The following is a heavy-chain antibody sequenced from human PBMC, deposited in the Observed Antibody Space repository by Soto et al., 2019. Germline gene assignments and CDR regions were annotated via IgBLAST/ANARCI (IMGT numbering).Heavy chain of an antibody. CDR1: GGSISSYY. CDR2: IYHSGST. Sequence: PSETLSLTCTVSGGSISSYYWSWIRQPPGKGLEWIGEIYHSGSTNYNPSLKSRVTISVDTSKNQFSLKLSSVTAADTAVYYCARVTGRYYYGMDVWGQGTTVTVSS. CDR3: ARVTGRYYYGMDV. J-gene: IGHJ6*02. V-gene: IGHV4-59*12.